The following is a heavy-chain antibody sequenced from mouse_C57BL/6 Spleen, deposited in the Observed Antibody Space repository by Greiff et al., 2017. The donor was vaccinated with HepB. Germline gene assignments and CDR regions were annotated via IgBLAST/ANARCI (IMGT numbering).Heavy chain of an antibody. Sequence: QVQLQQPGAELVKPGASVKMSCKASGYTFTSYWITWVKQRPGQGLEWIGDIYPGSGSTNYNEKFKSKATLTVDTSSSTAYMQLSSLTSEDSAVYYCARSGYSNLYWYFDVWGTGTTVTVSS. D-gene: IGHD2-5*01. J-gene: IGHJ1*03. CDR1: GYTFTSYW. CDR3: ARSGYSNLYWYFDV. V-gene: IGHV1-55*01. CDR2: IYPGSGST.